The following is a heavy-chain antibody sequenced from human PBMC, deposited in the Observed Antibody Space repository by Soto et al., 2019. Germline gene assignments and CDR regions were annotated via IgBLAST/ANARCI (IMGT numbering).Heavy chain of an antibody. CDR2: IYPGDSDT. CDR3: ARLEDCGGGGYPLKFDY. CDR1: GYSFTSYW. D-gene: IGHD2-21*02. J-gene: IGHJ4*02. Sequence: VSLKISCKGSGYSFTSYWIGWVRQMPGKGLEWMGIIYPGDSDTRYSPSFQGQVTISADKSISTAYLQWSSLKASDTAMYYCARLEDCGGGGYPLKFDYWGQGTLFTVSS. V-gene: IGHV5-51*01.